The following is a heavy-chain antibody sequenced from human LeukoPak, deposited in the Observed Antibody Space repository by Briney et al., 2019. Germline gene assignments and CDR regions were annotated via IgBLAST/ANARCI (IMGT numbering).Heavy chain of an antibody. Sequence: PGGSLRLSCAASGFTFSSYGMHWVRQAPGKGLEWVAVISYDGSNKYYADSVKGRFTISRDNSKNTLYLQMNSLRAEDTAVYYCAKPSGYFHGMDVWGQGTTVTVSS. V-gene: IGHV3-30*18. CDR2: ISYDGSNK. D-gene: IGHD1-1*01. J-gene: IGHJ6*02. CDR1: GFTFSSYG. CDR3: AKPSGYFHGMDV.